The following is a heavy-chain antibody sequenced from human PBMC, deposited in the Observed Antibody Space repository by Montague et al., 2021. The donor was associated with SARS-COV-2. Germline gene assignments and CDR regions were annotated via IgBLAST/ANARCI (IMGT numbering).Heavy chain of an antibody. CDR2: ITHTGGT. J-gene: IGHJ6*02. V-gene: IGHV4-34*01. Sequence: SETLSLTCAVYGGSFSNYYWTWIRQSPGKGLEWIGEITHTGGTKYDPSLMSRATVLVDTSKNQFSLKLTSMTAADTAVYFCARVASDGGWRGGRRYYHYAMDVWGQGTSVIVS. CDR1: GGSFSNYY. CDR3: ARVASDGGWRGGRRYYHYAMDV. D-gene: IGHD4-23*01.